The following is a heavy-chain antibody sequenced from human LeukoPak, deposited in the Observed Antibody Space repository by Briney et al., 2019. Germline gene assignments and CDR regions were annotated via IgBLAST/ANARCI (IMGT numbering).Heavy chain of an antibody. CDR2: INWNGGST. D-gene: IGHD3-16*01. CDR1: GFSFDDYD. Sequence: TGGSLRLSCAASGFSFDDYDMSWVRQAPGKGLEWVSGINWNGGSTGYADSVKGRFTISRDNAKNSLYLQMSRLRAEDTALYYCAREEGGYFDYWGQGTLVTVSS. V-gene: IGHV3-20*04. CDR3: AREEGGYFDY. J-gene: IGHJ4*02.